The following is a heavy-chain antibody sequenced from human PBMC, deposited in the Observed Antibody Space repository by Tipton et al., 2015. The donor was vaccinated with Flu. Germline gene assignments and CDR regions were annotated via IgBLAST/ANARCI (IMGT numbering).Heavy chain of an antibody. V-gene: IGHV4-31*03. D-gene: IGHD1-26*01. J-gene: IGHJ6*02. CDR3: ARENTSYYPSGMDV. Sequence: LRLSCTVSGGSISSGGYYWSWIRQHPGKGLEWIGYIYYSGSTYYNPSLKSRVTISVDTSKNQFSLKLSSVTAAETAVYYCARENTSYYPSGMDVGGQGTTVTVSS. CDR2: IYYSGST. CDR1: GGSISSGGYY.